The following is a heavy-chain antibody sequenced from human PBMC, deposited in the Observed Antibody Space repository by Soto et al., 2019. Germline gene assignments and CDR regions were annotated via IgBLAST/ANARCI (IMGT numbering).Heavy chain of an antibody. CDR3: ARDQSSGPYYGMDV. Sequence: PVVSLRISCAASGGTFSGYAMHWVRQAPGKGLEWVAVISYDGSNKYYADSVKGRFTISRDNSKNTLYLQMNSLRAEDTAVYYCARDQSSGPYYGMDVWGQGTTVTVSS. D-gene: IGHD3-10*01. CDR2: ISYDGSNK. V-gene: IGHV3-30-3*01. CDR1: GGTFSGYA. J-gene: IGHJ6*02.